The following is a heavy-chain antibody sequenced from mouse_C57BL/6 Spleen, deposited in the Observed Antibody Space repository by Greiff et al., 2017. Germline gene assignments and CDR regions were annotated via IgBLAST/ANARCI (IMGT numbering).Heavy chain of an antibody. J-gene: IGHJ4*01. CDR1: GYTFTDYY. V-gene: IGHV1-19*01. Sequence: VQLQQSGPVLVKPGASVKMSCKASGYTFTDYYMNWVKQSHGKSLEWIGVINPYNGGTSYNQKFKGKATLTVDKSSSTAYMELNSLTSEDSAVYYCARGSSFYYGSSSYAMDYWGQGTSVTVSS. CDR3: ARGSSFYYGSSSYAMDY. D-gene: IGHD1-1*01. CDR2: INPYNGGT.